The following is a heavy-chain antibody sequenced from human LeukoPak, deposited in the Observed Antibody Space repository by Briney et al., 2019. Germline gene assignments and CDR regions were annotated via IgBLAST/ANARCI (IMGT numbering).Heavy chain of an antibody. CDR1: GYTFTSYA. D-gene: IGHD6-19*01. CDR3: ASVPIAVADPAQKRDLKMGTYFDY. CDR2: INAGNGNT. Sequence: GASVKVSCKASGYTFTSYAMHWVRQAPGQRLEWMGWINAGNGNTKYSQKFQGRVTITRDTSASTAYMELSSLRFEDTAVYYCASVPIAVADPAQKRDLKMGTYFDYWGQGTLVTVSS. J-gene: IGHJ4*02. V-gene: IGHV1-3*01.